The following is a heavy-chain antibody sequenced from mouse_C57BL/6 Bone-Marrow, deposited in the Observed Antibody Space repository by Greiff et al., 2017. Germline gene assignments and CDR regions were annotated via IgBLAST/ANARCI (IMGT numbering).Heavy chain of an antibody. CDR3: ARSGRYYGSSYGYFDV. CDR2: IDPSDSYT. Sequence: QVQLQQPGAELVMPGASVKLSCKASGYTFTSYWMHWVKQRPGQGLEWIGEIDPSDSYTNYNQKFKGKSTLTVDKSSSPAYMPLSSLTSEDSAVYYCARSGRYYGSSYGYFDVWGTGTTVTVSS. V-gene: IGHV1-69*01. J-gene: IGHJ1*03. CDR1: GYTFTSYW. D-gene: IGHD1-1*01.